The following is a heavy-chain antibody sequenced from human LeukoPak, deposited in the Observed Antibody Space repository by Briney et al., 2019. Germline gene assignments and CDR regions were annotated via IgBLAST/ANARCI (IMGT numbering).Heavy chain of an antibody. J-gene: IGHJ4*02. CDR1: GYTFTSYA. CDR2: IIPIFGTA. V-gene: IGHV1-69*13. CDR3: AREREMATIDY. Sequence: SVKVSCKASGYTFTSYAISWVRQAPGQGLEWMGGIIPIFGTANYAQKFQGRVTITADESTSTAYMELRSLRSDDTAVYYCAREREMATIDYWGQGTLVTVSS. D-gene: IGHD5-24*01.